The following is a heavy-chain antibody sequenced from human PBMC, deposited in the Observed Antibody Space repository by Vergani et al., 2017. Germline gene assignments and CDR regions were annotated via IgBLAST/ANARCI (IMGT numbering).Heavy chain of an antibody. CDR2: ISGSGGST. V-gene: IGHV3-23*01. J-gene: IGHJ4*02. CDR3: ASSLSDDYGDYVGFDY. D-gene: IGHD4-17*01. CDR1: GFTFSSYA. Sequence: EVQLLESGGGLVQPGGSLRLSCAASGFTFSSYAMSWVRQAPGKGLEWVSAISGSGGSTYYADSVKGRFTISRDNSKNTLYLQMNSLRAEDTAVYYCASSLSDDYGDYVGFDYWGQGTLVTVSS.